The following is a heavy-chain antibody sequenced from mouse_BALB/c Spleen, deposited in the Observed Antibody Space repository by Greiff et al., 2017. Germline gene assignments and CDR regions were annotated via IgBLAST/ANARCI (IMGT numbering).Heavy chain of an antibody. V-gene: IGHV1S41*01. CDR2: IAPGSGST. CDR1: GYTFTSYW. J-gene: IGHJ4*01. Sequence: DLVKPGASVKLSCKASGYTFTSYWINWIQQRPGQGLEWIGRIAPGSGSTYYNEMFKGQATLTVDTSSSTAYIQLSSLSSEDSAVYFCARRGYGYDVLFDYWGQGTSVTVSS. D-gene: IGHD2-2*01. CDR3: ARRGYGYDVLFDY.